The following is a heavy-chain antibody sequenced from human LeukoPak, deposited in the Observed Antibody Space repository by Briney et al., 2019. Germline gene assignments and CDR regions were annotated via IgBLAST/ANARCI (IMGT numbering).Heavy chain of an antibody. CDR3: AKDLPRIAAAGTYGGT. Sequence: GGSLRLSCAASGFTFSSYAMSWVRQAPGKGLEWVSAISGSGGSTTYYADSVKGRFTISRDNSKNTLYLQMNSLRAEDTAVYYCAKDLPRIAAAGTYGGTWGQGTLVTVSS. D-gene: IGHD6-13*01. CDR1: GFTFSSYA. J-gene: IGHJ5*02. CDR2: ISGSGGSTT. V-gene: IGHV3-23*01.